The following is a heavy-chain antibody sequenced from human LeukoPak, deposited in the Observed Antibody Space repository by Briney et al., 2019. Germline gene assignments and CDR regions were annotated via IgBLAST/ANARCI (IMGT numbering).Heavy chain of an antibody. J-gene: IGHJ4*02. V-gene: IGHV3-74*01. CDR2: VNSDGSST. CDR1: GFTFSSYW. CDR3: ATSPTVVTPFDY. Sequence: GGSLRLSCAASGFTFSSYWMHWVRQAPGKGLVWVSRVNSDGSSTSYADSVKGRFTISRDNAKNTLYLQMNSLRAEDTAVYYCATSPTVVTPFDYWGQGTLVTVSS. D-gene: IGHD4-23*01.